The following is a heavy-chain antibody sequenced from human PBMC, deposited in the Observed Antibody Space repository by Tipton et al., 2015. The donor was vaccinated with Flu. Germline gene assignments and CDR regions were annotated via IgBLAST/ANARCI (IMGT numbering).Heavy chain of an antibody. CDR2: INHSGST. V-gene: IGHV4-39*07. CDR3: ATLAAAGTLYYYYYYMDV. D-gene: IGHD6-13*01. Sequence: TLSLTCTVSGGSISSSSYYWSWIRQPPGKGLEWIGEINHSGSTNYNPSLKSRVTISVDTSKNQFSLKLSSVTAADTAVYYCATLAAAGTLYYYYYYMDVWGKGTTVTVSS. CDR1: GGSISSSSYY. J-gene: IGHJ6*03.